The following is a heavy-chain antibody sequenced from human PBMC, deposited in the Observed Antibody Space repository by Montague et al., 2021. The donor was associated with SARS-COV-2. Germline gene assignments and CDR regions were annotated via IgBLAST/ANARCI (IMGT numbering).Heavy chain of an antibody. D-gene: IGHD6-13*01. Sequence: SETLSLTCTVSGVSISSYYWNWIRQPPRKGLERIGYIYYTGSTNYNPSLKSRVTISVDTSKNQFYLKLSSVTAADTAVYYCARGVASSEGNWFDPWGQGTLVTVSS. CDR1: GVSISSYY. V-gene: IGHV4-59*01. CDR2: IYYTGST. CDR3: ARGVASSEGNWFDP. J-gene: IGHJ5*02.